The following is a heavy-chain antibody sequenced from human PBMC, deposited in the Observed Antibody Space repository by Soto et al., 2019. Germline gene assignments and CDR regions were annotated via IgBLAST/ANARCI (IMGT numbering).Heavy chain of an antibody. CDR2: IKSKTDGGTT. J-gene: IGHJ4*02. CDR3: TVHTYYDFWSGYYYFDY. Sequence: GGSLRLSCAASGFTFSNAWMSWVRQAPGKGLEWVGRIKSKTDGGTTGYAAPVKGRFTISRDDSKNTLYLQMNSLKTEDTAVYYCTVHTYYDFWSGYYYFDYWGQGTLVTVSS. V-gene: IGHV3-15*01. CDR1: GFTFSNAW. D-gene: IGHD3-3*01.